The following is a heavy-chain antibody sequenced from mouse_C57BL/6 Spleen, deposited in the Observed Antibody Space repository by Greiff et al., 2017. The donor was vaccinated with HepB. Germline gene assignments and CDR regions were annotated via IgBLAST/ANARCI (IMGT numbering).Heavy chain of an antibody. Sequence: QVQLQQSGAELARPGASVKLSCKASGYTFTSYGISWVKQRTGQGLEWIGEIYPRSGNTYYNEKFKGKATLTADKSSSTAYMDRRSLTSEDSAVYFCARRYGSAYGYFDYWGQGTTLTVSS. CDR1: GYTFTSYG. V-gene: IGHV1-81*01. CDR2: IYPRSGNT. CDR3: ARRYGSAYGYFDY. D-gene: IGHD1-1*01. J-gene: IGHJ2*01.